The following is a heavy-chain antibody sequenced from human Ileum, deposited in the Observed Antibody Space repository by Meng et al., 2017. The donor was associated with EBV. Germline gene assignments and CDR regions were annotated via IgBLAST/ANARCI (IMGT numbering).Heavy chain of an antibody. D-gene: IGHD3-10*01. J-gene: IGHJ4*02. CDR3: ARGRRFGSGRYALDY. CDR2: IYHSGST. Sequence: QVDVLEAGPGLGKPSGPLSLICGVSGASIGSSSGWTLVRQPPEKGLEWIGEIYHSGSTNYNPSLKSRLTLSVDKSKSQFSLELISVTAADTAVYYCARGRRFGSGRYALDYWGQGTLVTVSS. CDR1: GASIGSSSG. V-gene: IGHV4-4*02.